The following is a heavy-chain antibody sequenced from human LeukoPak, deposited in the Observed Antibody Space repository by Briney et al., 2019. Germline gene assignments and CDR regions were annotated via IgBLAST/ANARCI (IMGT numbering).Heavy chain of an antibody. Sequence: PSETLSLTCAAYDGSSGYYWSCIRQPPGKGLEWIGEIHPSGITSFNPSLKSRASISADTSKSQFSLKLTSVTAADTALYYCSRGRDQSKTGDYWGQGTLVTVSS. J-gene: IGHJ4*02. CDR2: IHPSGIT. V-gene: IGHV4-34*01. CDR3: SRGRDQSKTGDY. CDR1: DGSSGYY. D-gene: IGHD2-2*01.